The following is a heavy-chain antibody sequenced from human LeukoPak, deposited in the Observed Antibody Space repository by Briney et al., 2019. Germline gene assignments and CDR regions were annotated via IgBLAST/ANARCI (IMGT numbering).Heavy chain of an antibody. CDR1: GFTFTTHA. CDR3: AKYRTPSGYQFALDI. V-gene: IGHV3-23*01. Sequence: PGGTLRLSCAASGFTFTTHAMAWVRQAPGKGLEWVSSILHSGGATYYTDSVRGRFTISSDTSKNTLYLQMNGLRVEDTAVYYCAKYRTPSGYQFALDIWGQGTLVTVSA. CDR2: ILHSGGAT. D-gene: IGHD3-3*01. J-gene: IGHJ3*02.